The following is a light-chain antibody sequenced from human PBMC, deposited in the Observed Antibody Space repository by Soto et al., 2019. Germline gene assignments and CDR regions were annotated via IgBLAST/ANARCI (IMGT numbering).Light chain of an antibody. CDR3: ASYTSGSTLV. Sequence: QSALTQPASVSGSPGQPITFSCTGTSSDVGGYNFVSWYQHHPGKAPKLMIYDVNNRPSGVSNRFSGSKSGNTASLTISGLQAEDEADYYCASYTSGSTLVFGTGTKLTVL. CDR2: DVN. CDR1: SSDVGGYNF. V-gene: IGLV2-14*03. J-gene: IGLJ1*01.